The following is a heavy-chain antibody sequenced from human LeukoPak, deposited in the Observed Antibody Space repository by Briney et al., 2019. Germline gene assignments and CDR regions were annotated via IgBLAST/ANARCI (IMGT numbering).Heavy chain of an antibody. Sequence: GASVKVSCKASGYTFTGYYMHWVRQAPGQGLEWMGWINPNSGGTNYAQKFQGRVTMTRDTSISTAYMELSRLRSDDTAVYYCAREIGSTSCYLIRGGSCYSCLDYWGQGTLVTVSS. CDR1: GYTFTGYY. CDR2: INPNSGGT. V-gene: IGHV1-2*02. CDR3: AREIGSTSCYLIRGGSCYSCLDY. J-gene: IGHJ4*02. D-gene: IGHD2-15*01.